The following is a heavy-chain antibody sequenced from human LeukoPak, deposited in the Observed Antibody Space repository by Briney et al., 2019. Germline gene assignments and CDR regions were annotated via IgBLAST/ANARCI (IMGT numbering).Heavy chain of an antibody. D-gene: IGHD3-10*01. Sequence: SETLSLTCTVSGYSLISGYYWGWIRQPPGKGLEWIGSVYHSGSTYNNPSLKSRVTISVDTSKNQFSLNLSSVSAADTAVYYCARTYYYGSGTYNPDSWGQGTLVTVSS. CDR3: ARTYYYGSGTYNPDS. CDR2: VYHSGST. CDR1: GYSLISGYY. V-gene: IGHV4-38-2*02. J-gene: IGHJ4*02.